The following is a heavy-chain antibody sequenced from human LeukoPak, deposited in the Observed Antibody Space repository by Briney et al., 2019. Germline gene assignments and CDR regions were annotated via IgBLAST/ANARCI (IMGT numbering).Heavy chain of an antibody. CDR3: ATPGIAAAGIGFGFDY. CDR2: IYYSGST. CDR1: GGSISSGDYY. Sequence: SQTLSLTCTVSGGSISSGDYYWSWIRQPPGKGLEWIGYIYYSGSTYYNPSLKSRVTISVDTSKNQFSLKLSSVTAADTAVYYCATPGIAAAGIGFGFDYWGQGTLVTVSS. D-gene: IGHD6-13*01. V-gene: IGHV4-30-4*08. J-gene: IGHJ4*02.